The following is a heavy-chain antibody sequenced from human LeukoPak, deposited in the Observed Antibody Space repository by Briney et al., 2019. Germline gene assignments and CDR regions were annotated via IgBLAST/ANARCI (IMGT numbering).Heavy chain of an antibody. CDR1: GGSISSSHYY. J-gene: IGHJ2*01. D-gene: IGHD3-22*01. CDR2: MYYSGST. V-gene: IGHV4-61*01. CDR3: ARAGYDTSGFWYFDL. Sequence: SETLSLTCTVSGGSISSSHYYWSWIRQPPGKGLDWIGSMYYSGSTNYNPSRKSRATISEDTSKKQFSLKLSSVTAADTAVHYCARAGYDTSGFWYFDLWGRGTLVTVSS.